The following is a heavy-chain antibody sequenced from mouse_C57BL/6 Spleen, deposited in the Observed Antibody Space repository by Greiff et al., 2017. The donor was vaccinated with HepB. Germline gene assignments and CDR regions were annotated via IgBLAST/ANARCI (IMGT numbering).Heavy chain of an antibody. Sequence: VQLQQSGAELVRPGASVTLSCKASGYTFTDYEMHWVKQTPVHGLEWIGAIDPETGGTAYNQKFKGKAILTADKSSSTAYMELRSLTSEDSAVYYCTEVITTVVSYYFDYWGQGTTLTVSS. D-gene: IGHD1-1*01. CDR3: TEVITTVVSYYFDY. V-gene: IGHV1-15*01. CDR1: GYTFTDYE. CDR2: IDPETGGT. J-gene: IGHJ2*01.